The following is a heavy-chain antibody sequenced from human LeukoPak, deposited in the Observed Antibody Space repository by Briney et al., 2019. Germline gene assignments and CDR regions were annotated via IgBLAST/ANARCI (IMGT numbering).Heavy chain of an antibody. CDR1: GYRFTSYW. CDR3: AIPSYYDSSGYYLDY. J-gene: IGHJ4*02. Sequence: GESLKISFKGSGYRFTSYWIGWVRQMPGKGLEWMGMIYPGDSDTRYSPSFQGQVTISADKSISTAYLQWSSLKASDTAMYYCAIPSYYDSSGYYLDYWGQGTLVTVSS. CDR2: IYPGDSDT. V-gene: IGHV5-51*01. D-gene: IGHD3-22*01.